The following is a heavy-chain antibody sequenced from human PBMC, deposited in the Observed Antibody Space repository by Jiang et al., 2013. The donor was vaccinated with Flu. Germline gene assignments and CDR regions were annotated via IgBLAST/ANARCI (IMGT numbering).Heavy chain of an antibody. CDR2: INAGNGNT. CDR3: ARPLFPYNWSDGDSFDI. J-gene: IGHJ3*02. Sequence: GAEVKKPGASLTVSCKASGYTFTHYVLHWVRQAPGQRLEWMGWINAGNGNTKYSQNFQGRVTITRDTSASATYMELSSLRSEDTALYYCARPLFPYNWSDGDSFDIWGQGTMVTVSS. V-gene: IGHV1-3*01. D-gene: IGHD1-1*01. CDR1: GYTFTHYV.